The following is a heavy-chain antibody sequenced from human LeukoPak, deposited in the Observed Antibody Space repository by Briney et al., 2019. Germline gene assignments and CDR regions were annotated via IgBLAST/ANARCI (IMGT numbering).Heavy chain of an antibody. Sequence: PGGSLRLSCAASGFTFSSYSMNWVRQAPGKGLEWVSYISSSSSTIYYADSVKGRFTISRDNAKNSPYLQMNSLRAEDTAVYYCARDSEYSGSYWGQGTLVTVSS. J-gene: IGHJ4*02. D-gene: IGHD1-26*01. V-gene: IGHV3-48*01. CDR2: ISSSSSTI. CDR1: GFTFSSYS. CDR3: ARDSEYSGSY.